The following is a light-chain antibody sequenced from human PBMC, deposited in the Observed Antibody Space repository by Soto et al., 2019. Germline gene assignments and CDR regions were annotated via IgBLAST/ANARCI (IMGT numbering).Light chain of an antibody. Sequence: LTQSPGTLSLSPGQRATPSCRASQSVSSSSLAWYQQRPGQAPRLLIYGASRRATGIPDRFSGSGSGTDFTLTISRLEPEDFAVYYCQHYGASPKYTFGQGTKVDIK. CDR3: QHYGASPKYT. J-gene: IGKJ2*01. CDR1: QSVSSSS. V-gene: IGKV3-20*01. CDR2: GAS.